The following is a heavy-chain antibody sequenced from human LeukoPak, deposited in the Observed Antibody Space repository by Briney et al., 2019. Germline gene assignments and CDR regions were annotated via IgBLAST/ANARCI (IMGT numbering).Heavy chain of an antibody. CDR2: INPNSGGT. CDR3: ARSLTRTQSDY. V-gene: IGHV1-2*02. D-gene: IGHD2-15*01. J-gene: IGHJ4*02. Sequence: ASVKGSRQASWYTFTGYYIHSGGQAPGQGGGWMGWINPNSGGTNYAQKFQGRVTMTRDTSISTAYMELSRLRSDDTAVYYCARSLTRTQSDYWGQGTLVTVSS. CDR1: WYTFTGYY.